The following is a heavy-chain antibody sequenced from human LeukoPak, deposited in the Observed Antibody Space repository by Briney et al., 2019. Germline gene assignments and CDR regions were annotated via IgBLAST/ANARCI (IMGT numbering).Heavy chain of an antibody. D-gene: IGHD1-26*01. CDR3: AGVGPTIL. CDR2: IYYSGST. CDR1: GVSISSYY. V-gene: IGHV4-59*01. J-gene: IGHJ4*02. Sequence: SETLSLTCTVSGVSISSYYWSWIRQPPGKGLEWIGYIYYSGSTNYNPSLKSRVTMSVDTSKNQFSLKLSSVTAADTAVYYCAGVGPTILWGQGSLVTVSS.